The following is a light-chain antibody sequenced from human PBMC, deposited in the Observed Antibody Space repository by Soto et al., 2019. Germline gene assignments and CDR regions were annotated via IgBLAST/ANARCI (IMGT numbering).Light chain of an antibody. CDR1: QGISHD. CDR3: LQDYNYPYT. Sequence: AIQMTQSPSSLSASVGDRVTITCRASQGISHDLGWYQQKPGKAPKLLIYAASSLQSGVPSRFSGSGSGTDFTLTISSLQPEDFATYYCLQDYNYPYTFGQGTKLEIK. V-gene: IGKV1-6*01. CDR2: AAS. J-gene: IGKJ2*01.